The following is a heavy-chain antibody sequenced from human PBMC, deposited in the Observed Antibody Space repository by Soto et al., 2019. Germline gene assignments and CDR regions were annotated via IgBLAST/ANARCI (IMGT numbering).Heavy chain of an antibody. V-gene: IGHV1-69*02. D-gene: IGHD5-12*01. CDR1: GGTFSSYT. Sequence: ASVKVSCKASGGTFSSYTISWVRQAPGQGLEWMGRIIPILGIANYAQKFQGRVTITADKSTSTAYMELSSLRSEDTAVYYCARAPVATQRYYYYYYMDVWGKGTTVTVSS. CDR3: ARAPVATQRYYYYYYMDV. CDR2: IIPILGIA. J-gene: IGHJ6*03.